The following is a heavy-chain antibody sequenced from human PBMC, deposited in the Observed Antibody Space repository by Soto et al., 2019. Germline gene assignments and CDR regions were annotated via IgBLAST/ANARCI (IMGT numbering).Heavy chain of an antibody. Sequence: EVQLVESGGALVQPGGFLRLSCEASGFTSGSYWMAWVRQVPGKGLEGGANIQQDGREGHYGDSVRGRFTISRDNAKNSLYLEMNSLRAEDTSFYYCVREGRLLGAFDIWGQGTMVTVSS. V-gene: IGHV3-7*03. CDR1: GFTSGSYW. CDR3: VREGRLLGAFDI. CDR2: IQQDGREG. J-gene: IGHJ3*02. D-gene: IGHD3-10*01.